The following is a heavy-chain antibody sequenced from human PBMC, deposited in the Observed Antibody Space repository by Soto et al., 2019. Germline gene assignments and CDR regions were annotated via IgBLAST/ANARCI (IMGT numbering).Heavy chain of an antibody. Sequence: EVQLVESGGGLVQPGRSLRLSCAASGLTFDDYAMHWVRQAPGKGLEWVSGVSWNSGSIGYAVSVMVRFNISRDNAKNSLHLQMNSLRAEDTAFYYCAKAQRLSNTAPGAFNICGQRTIVTISS. CDR2: VSWNSGSI. CDR1: GLTFDDYA. CDR3: AKAQRLSNTAPGAFNI. V-gene: IGHV3-9*01. D-gene: IGHD2-2*02. J-gene: IGHJ3*02.